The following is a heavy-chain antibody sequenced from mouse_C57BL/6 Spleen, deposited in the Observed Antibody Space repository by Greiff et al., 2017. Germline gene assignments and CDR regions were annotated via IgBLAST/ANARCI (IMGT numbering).Heavy chain of an antibody. CDR1: GYTFTDYY. Sequence: EVQLQQSGPELVKPGASVKISCKASGYTFTDYYMNWVKQSHGKSLEWIGDINPNNGGTSYNQKFKGKATLTVDKSSSTAYMELRSLTSEDSAVYYCARGEFITTVVGDYWGQGTTLTVSS. CDR2: INPNNGGT. CDR3: ARGEFITTVVGDY. D-gene: IGHD1-1*01. V-gene: IGHV1-26*01. J-gene: IGHJ2*01.